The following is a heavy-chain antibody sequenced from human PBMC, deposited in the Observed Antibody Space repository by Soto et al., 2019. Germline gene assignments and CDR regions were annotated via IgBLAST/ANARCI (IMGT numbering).Heavy chain of an antibody. V-gene: IGHV3-15*01. J-gene: IGHJ4*02. CDR1: GFTFANAW. D-gene: IGHD2-21*01. CDR2: IKRKTDGETT. Sequence: EVQLVESGGGLVQLGGSLRLSCAASGFTFANAWMSWVRQAPGKGLEWVGRIKRKTDGETTDYAAFVKGRFTISRDDSKNTLYLQMNSLKTEDTAVYYCFTDRTYSPIDSWGQGTLVTVSS. CDR3: FTDRTYSPIDS.